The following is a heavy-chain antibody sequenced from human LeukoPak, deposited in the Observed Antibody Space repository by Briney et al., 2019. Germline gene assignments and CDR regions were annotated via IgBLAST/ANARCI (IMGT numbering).Heavy chain of an antibody. J-gene: IGHJ6*03. CDR2: IYSGGST. V-gene: IGHV3-53*01. CDR3: AKDLETYYYYYMDV. Sequence: GGSLRLSCAASGFTVSSNYMSWVRQAPGKGLEWVSVIYSGGSTYFADSVKGRFTISRDNSKNTLYLQMNSLRAEDTAVYYCAKDLETYYYYYMDVWGKGTTVTVPS. CDR1: GFTVSSNY.